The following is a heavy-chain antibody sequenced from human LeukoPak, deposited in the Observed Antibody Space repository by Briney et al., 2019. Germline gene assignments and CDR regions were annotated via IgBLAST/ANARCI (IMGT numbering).Heavy chain of an antibody. V-gene: IGHV5-51*01. CDR2: IYPGDSDT. D-gene: IGHD3-22*01. CDR1: GYSFTSYW. Sequence: GESLQISCKGSGYSFTSYWIGWVRQMPGKGLEWMGIIYPGDSDTRYSPSFQGQVTTSADKSISTAYLQWSSLKASDTAMYYCASLYDSSGYSNFDYWGQGTLVTVSS. CDR3: ASLYDSSGYSNFDY. J-gene: IGHJ4*02.